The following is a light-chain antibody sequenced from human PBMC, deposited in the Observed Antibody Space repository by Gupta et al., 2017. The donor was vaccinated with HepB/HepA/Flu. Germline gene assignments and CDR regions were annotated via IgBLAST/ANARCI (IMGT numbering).Light chain of an antibody. V-gene: IGLV4-69*02. Sequence: QLVLTQSPSASASLGASVKLTCTLSSGHSSYAIAWHQQQPEKGPRYLMKLNSDGSHSKGDGIPDRFSGSSSGTERSLIISSLQSEDEADYYCQTWGTGILIFGGGTKLTVL. CDR1: SGHSSYA. J-gene: IGLJ2*01. CDR2: LNSDGSH. CDR3: QTWGTGILI.